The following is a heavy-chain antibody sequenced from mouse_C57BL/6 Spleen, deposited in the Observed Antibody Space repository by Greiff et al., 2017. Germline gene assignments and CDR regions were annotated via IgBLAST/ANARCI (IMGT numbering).Heavy chain of an antibody. D-gene: IGHD3-2*02. CDR2: ISPNNGGT. V-gene: IGHV1-26*01. CDR1: GYTFTDYY. Sequence: VQLQQSGPELVQPGASVKISCKASGYTFTDYYMNWVKQSHGKSLEWIGDISPNNGGTSYNQKFKGKATLTVDNSCSTAYMELRSLTSEDSAVYYCARCQIRLRKDSYYFDYWGQGTTLTVSS. CDR3: ARCQIRLRKDSYYFDY. J-gene: IGHJ2*01.